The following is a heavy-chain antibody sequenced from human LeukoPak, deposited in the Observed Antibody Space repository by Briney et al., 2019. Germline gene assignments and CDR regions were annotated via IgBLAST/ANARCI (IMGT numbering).Heavy chain of an antibody. V-gene: IGHV3-23*01. CDR1: GFTFSTYA. J-gene: IGHJ4*02. Sequence: PGGSLRLSCAASGFTFSTYAMSWVRQAPGKGLEWVSTISGSGANTYYADSVRGRFTISRDNSKNTLYLHMNSLRTEATAVHYWAKEGAGYTNPYYFGYWGQGTLVTVSS. CDR3: AKEGAGYTNPYYFGY. D-gene: IGHD3-16*02. CDR2: ISGSGANT.